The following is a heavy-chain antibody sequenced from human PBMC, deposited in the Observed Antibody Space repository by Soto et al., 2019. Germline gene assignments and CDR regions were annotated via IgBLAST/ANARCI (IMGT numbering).Heavy chain of an antibody. CDR1: GFTFSSYA. V-gene: IGHV3-23*01. D-gene: IGHD3-22*01. CDR3: ARDYYKYYDSSGYYRSPAY. CDR2: ISGSGGST. J-gene: IGHJ4*02. Sequence: GGSLRLYYTTSGFTFSSYAMSWVRQAPGKGLEWVSTISGSGGSTYYVDSVKGRFTISRDNSRNTLFLQMNSLRAEDTAVYYCARDYYKYYDSSGYYRSPAYWGQGTLVTVSS.